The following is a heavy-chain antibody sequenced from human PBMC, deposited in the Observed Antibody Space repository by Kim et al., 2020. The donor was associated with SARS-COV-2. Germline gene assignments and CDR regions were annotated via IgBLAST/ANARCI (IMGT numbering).Heavy chain of an antibody. V-gene: IGHV3-9*01. CDR1: GFTFGDYA. D-gene: IGHD6-6*01. CDR2: ISWNSGSI. CDR3: AKCRSVTAARTGAFDI. J-gene: IGHJ3*02. Sequence: GGSLRLSCAASGFTFGDYAMHWVRQAPGKGLEWVAGISWNSGSIDYADSVKGRFTISRDNAKNSLYLQMNSLRAEDTALYYCAKCRSVTAARTGAFDIWGQGTMVTVSS.